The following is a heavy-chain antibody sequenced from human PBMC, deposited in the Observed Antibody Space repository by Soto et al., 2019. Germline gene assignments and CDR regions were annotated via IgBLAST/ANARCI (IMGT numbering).Heavy chain of an antibody. V-gene: IGHV4-59*01. D-gene: IGHD3-10*01. CDR3: ARILYGSGSYYADN. J-gene: IGHJ4*02. CDR1: GGSISGYS. Sequence: QAQLQESGPELVKPSETLSLTCNVSGGSISGYSWSWIRQPPGKGLEWIGYIYYNGNTYYNPSLKSRGTISVPTSKSEFSLKLTSVTAADTAVYYCARILYGSGSYYADNWGQGILVTVSS. CDR2: IYYNGNT.